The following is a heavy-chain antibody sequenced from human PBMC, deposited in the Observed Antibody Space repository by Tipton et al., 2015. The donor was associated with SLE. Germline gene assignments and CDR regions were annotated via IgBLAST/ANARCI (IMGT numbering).Heavy chain of an antibody. CDR1: GGSVSSGRFY. Sequence: TLSLTCTVSGGSVSSGRFYWTWIRQPAVKGLEWIGHIYTSDNIKYNPSLKSRVSISADTSKNQFSLKLNSVTAADTAVYYCTRGDDLTGLGWYFDLWGRGSLVTVSS. D-gene: IGHD2-21*02. V-gene: IGHV4-61*09. J-gene: IGHJ2*01. CDR2: IYTSDNI. CDR3: TRGDDLTGLGWYFDL.